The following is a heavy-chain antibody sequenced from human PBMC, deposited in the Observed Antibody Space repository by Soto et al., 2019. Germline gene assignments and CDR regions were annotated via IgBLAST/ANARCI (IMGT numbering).Heavy chain of an antibody. CDR3: ARESGSYYESSFDY. V-gene: IGHV4-59*01. CDR1: GGSISSYY. J-gene: IGHJ4*02. Sequence: SETLSLTCTVSGGSISSYYWSWIRQPPGKGLEWIGYIYYSGSTNYNPSLKSRVTISVDTSKNQFSLKLSSVTAADTAVYYCARESGSYYESSFDYWGQGTLVTVSS. CDR2: IYYSGST. D-gene: IGHD1-26*01.